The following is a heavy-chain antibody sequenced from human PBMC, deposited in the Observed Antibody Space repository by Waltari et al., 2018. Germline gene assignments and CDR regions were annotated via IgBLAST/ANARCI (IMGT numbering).Heavy chain of an antibody. Sequence: QVQLVQSGAEVKKPGSSVKVSCKASGGTFSSYAISWVRQAPGQGLEWMGGIIPYFGTASYEQKFQGRVTITADESTSTAYMELSSLRSEDTAVYYCARFDSSEPRSLHFDYWGQGTLVTVSS. V-gene: IGHV1-69*01. D-gene: IGHD3-22*01. CDR3: ARFDSSEPRSLHFDY. CDR1: GGTFSSYA. J-gene: IGHJ4*02. CDR2: IIPYFGTA.